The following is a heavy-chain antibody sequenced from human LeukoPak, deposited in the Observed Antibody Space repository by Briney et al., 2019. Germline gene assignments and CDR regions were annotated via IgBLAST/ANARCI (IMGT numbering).Heavy chain of an antibody. Sequence: QPGGSLRLSCAASGFTFSTYGMHWVRQAPGKGLEWVAIIRYDGSNKYYADSVKGRFTISRDNSKNTLYLQMNSLRAEDTAMYYCAKGTVYDILTGYSPPIDSWGQGTLVTVSS. V-gene: IGHV3-30*02. CDR1: GFTFSTYG. J-gene: IGHJ4*02. D-gene: IGHD3-9*01. CDR3: AKGTVYDILTGYSPPIDS. CDR2: IRYDGSNK.